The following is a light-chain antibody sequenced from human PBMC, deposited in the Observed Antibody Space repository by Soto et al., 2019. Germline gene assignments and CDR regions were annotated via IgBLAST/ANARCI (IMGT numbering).Light chain of an antibody. CDR1: TSDSGAGHD. V-gene: IGLV1-40*01. J-gene: IGLJ3*02. Sequence: QSVLTQPPSVSGAPGQRVSISCTWNTSDSGAGHDIHWYKQLPGMAPKVLIYSNHNRPSEVPDRFSGSKSATSASLAITGLQTEDEADYYCQTYDSSLSGSWLFGGGTKLTVL. CDR2: SNH. CDR3: QTYDSSLSGSWL.